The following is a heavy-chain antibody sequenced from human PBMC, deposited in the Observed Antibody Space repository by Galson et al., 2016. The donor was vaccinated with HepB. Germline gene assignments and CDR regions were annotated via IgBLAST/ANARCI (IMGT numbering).Heavy chain of an antibody. CDR1: GGSMNIYDR. D-gene: IGHD3-22*01. CDR2: IYHSGTT. V-gene: IGHV4-4*02. J-gene: IGHJ3*01. Sequence: TLSLTCAVSGGSMNIYDRWSWVRQPPGKGLEWIGEIYHSGTTNYNPSLKSRVTISVDKSKNQFSLRLSSVTAADTAMYYCARVNTVMVVVIPIWGAFDVWGQGTRVTVSS. CDR3: ARVNTVMVVVIPIWGAFDV.